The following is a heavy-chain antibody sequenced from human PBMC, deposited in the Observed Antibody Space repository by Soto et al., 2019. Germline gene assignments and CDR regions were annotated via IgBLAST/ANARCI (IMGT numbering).Heavy chain of an antibody. Sequence: PSETLSLTCTVSGGSVNSENHYWVWIRQPPGKGLEWISSIISTGRTYYNPSLRSRVTISVDTSKNQFSLKLSSVTAADTAVYYCARRYGSAIDYWGQGTLVTVSS. CDR1: GGSVNSENHY. CDR3: ARRYGSAIDY. J-gene: IGHJ4*02. D-gene: IGHD1-26*01. CDR2: IISTGRT. V-gene: IGHV4-39*01.